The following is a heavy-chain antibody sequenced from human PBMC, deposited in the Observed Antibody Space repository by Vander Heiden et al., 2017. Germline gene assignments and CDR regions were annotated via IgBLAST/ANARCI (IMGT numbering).Heavy chain of an antibody. J-gene: IGHJ4*02. CDR2: IYDSGST. D-gene: IGHD2-15*01. CDR1: GGSVSRGSYY. V-gene: IGHV4-61*01. CDR3: AREGCSGGSCLRYFDY. Sequence: QVQLQESGPGLVTPSETLSLTCTVPGGSVSRGSYYWSCIRQPPGKGLEWIGYIYDSGSTNYNPSLKSRVTIAVDTSKNQFSLKLSSVTAADTAVYYCAREGCSGGSCLRYFDYWGQGTLVTVSS.